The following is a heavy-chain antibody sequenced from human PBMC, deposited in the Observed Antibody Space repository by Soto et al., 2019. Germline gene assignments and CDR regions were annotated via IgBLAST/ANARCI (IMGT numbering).Heavy chain of an antibody. CDR2: IYPGDSDT. J-gene: IGHJ4*02. CDR1: GYSFTSYW. V-gene: IGHV5-51*01. D-gene: IGHD3-22*01. CDR3: ARQWGMRYDDSSGYPPGY. Sequence: GESLKISCKGSGYSFTSYWFGWVRQMPGKGLEWMGIIYPGDSDTRYSPSFQGQVTISADKSISTAYLQWSSLKASDTAMYYCARQWGMRYDDSSGYPPGYWGQGTLVTVSS.